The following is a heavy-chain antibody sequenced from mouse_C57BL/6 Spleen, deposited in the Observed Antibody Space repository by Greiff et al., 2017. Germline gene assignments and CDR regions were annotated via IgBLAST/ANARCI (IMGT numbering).Heavy chain of an antibody. Sequence: DVMLVESGGDLVKPGGSLKLSCAASGFTFSSYGMSWVRQTPDQRLEWVATISSGGSYTYSPDSVKGRFTISRDNAKNTLYLQMSSLKSEDTAMYYRARHGDSSGLYYFDYWGQGTTLTVSS. CDR3: ARHGDSSGLYYFDY. D-gene: IGHD3-2*02. CDR1: GFTFSSYG. V-gene: IGHV5-6*02. J-gene: IGHJ2*01. CDR2: ISSGGSYT.